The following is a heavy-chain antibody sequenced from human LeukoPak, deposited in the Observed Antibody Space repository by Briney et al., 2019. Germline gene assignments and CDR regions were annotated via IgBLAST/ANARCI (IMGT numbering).Heavy chain of an antibody. CDR2: ISDRGSRT. D-gene: IGHD3-22*01. CDR1: GFTFSSYA. Sequence: GGSLRLSCAASGFTFSSYAMSWVRQAPGKGLEWVAGISDRGSRTNYADSVKGRFTISTDHPKNTLYLQMNSLRAEDTAVYFCAKRGVVIRVILVGFHKEAYYFDSWGQGTLVTVSS. CDR3: AKRGVVIRVILVGFHKEAYYFDS. V-gene: IGHV3-23*01. J-gene: IGHJ4*02.